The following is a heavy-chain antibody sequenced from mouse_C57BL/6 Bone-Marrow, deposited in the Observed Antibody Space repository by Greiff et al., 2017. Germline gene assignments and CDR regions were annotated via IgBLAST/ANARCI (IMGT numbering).Heavy chain of an antibody. CDR3: ARDLGTATWYFDV. Sequence: EVQLVESGPGLVKPSQSLSLTCSVTGYSITSGYYWNWIRQFPGNKLEWMGYISYDGSNNYNPSLKNRISITRDTSKNQFFLKLNSVTTEDTATYYCARDLGTATWYFDVWGAGTTVTVSS. V-gene: IGHV3-6*02. D-gene: IGHD1-2*01. J-gene: IGHJ1*01. CDR1: GYSITSGYY. CDR2: ISYDGSN.